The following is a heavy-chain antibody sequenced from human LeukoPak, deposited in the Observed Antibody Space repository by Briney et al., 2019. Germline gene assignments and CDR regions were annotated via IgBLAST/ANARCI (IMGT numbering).Heavy chain of an antibody. CDR1: GYTFTGYH. CDR2: INPNSGDT. J-gene: IGHJ4*02. Sequence: ASVKVSCKASGYTFTGYHMHWVRQAPGQGLEWMGRINPNSGDTNYAQKLQGRVTMTTDTSTSTAYMELRSLRSDDTAVYYCARDLAGDFDYWGQGTLVTVSS. CDR3: ARDLAGDFDY. V-gene: IGHV1-2*06. D-gene: IGHD6-19*01.